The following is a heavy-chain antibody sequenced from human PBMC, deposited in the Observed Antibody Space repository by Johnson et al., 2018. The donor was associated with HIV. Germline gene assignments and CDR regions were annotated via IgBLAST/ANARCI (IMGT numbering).Heavy chain of an antibody. Sequence: VQLVESGGGVVQPGGSLRLSCAASGFTFSSYWMNWVRQAPGKGLEWVANINQDGSEKYFVDSVKGRFSISRDNTKNSLYLQMNSLRAEDTTVYYCARDRVLVAYASLDAFDLWGQGTIVTVSS. CDR2: INQDGSEK. V-gene: IGHV3-7*05. D-gene: IGHD2-8*02. CDR3: ARDRVLVAYASLDAFDL. J-gene: IGHJ3*01. CDR1: GFTFSSYW.